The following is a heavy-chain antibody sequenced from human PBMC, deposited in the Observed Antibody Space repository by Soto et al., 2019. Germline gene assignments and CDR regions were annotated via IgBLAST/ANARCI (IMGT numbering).Heavy chain of an antibody. CDR1: GYTFTSYG. CDR2: ISAYNGNT. J-gene: IGHJ5*02. Sequence: ASVKVSCKASGYTFTSYGISWVRQAPGQGLEWMGWISAYNGNTNYAQKLQGRVTMTTDTSTSTAYMELRSLRSDDTAVYYCAREELDPDGRDCFDPWGQGTLVTVSS. D-gene: IGHD1-1*01. CDR3: AREELDPDGRDCFDP. V-gene: IGHV1-18*01.